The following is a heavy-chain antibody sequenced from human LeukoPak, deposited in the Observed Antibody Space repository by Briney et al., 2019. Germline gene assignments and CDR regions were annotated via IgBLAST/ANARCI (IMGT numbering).Heavy chain of an antibody. J-gene: IGHJ5*02. CDR1: GGSFSGYY. CDR2: INHSGST. CDR3: ARAGDDILTGYYRANWFDP. Sequence: PSETLSLTCAVYGGSFSGYYWSWIRQPPGKGLEWIGEINHSGSTNYNPSLKSRVTISVDTSKNQFSLKLSSVTAADTAVYYCARAGDDILTGYYRANWFDPWGQGTLVTVSS. V-gene: IGHV4-34*01. D-gene: IGHD3-9*01.